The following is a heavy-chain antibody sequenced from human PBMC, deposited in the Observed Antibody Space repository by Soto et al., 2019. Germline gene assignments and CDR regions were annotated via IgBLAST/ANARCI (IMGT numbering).Heavy chain of an antibody. J-gene: IGHJ4*02. CDR1: GFNVSAYT. Sequence: QVKLVESGGGVVQPGRSLRLSCAASGFNVSAYTMHWVRQAPGKGLEWVAVISSDGNHKYYTDSVKGRFTISRDTSTNTLHLPMNSLRAEDTAVYYCARWEQPLFDYWGQGALVSVSS. CDR2: ISSDGNHK. D-gene: IGHD1-26*01. CDR3: ARWEQPLFDY. V-gene: IGHV3-30-3*01.